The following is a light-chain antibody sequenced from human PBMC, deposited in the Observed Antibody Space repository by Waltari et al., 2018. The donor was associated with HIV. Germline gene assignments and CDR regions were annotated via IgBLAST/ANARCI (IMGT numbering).Light chain of an antibody. CDR1: ALPKHY. CDR2: KDN. V-gene: IGLV3-25*03. Sequence: SYELTKPPSVSASPGQTARITCSGDALPKHYVYWYQQRPGQAPVLVIYKDNERPSGIPERFSGSSSGTTVTLTISGVQAEDEADYYCQSVESSGSRVFGGGTKLTVL. J-gene: IGLJ3*02. CDR3: QSVESSGSRV.